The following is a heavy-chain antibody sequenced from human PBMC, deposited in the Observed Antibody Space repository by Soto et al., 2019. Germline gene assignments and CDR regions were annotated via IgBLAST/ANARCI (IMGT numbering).Heavy chain of an antibody. CDR3: AKDLSARYYDSSGYYPDFDY. Sequence: VQLVESGGGVVQPGRSLRLSCAASGFTFSSYAMSWVRQAPGKGLEWVSAISGSGGSTYYADSVKGRFTISRDNSKNTLYLQMNSLRAEDTAVYYCAKDLSARYYDSSGYYPDFDYWGQGTLVTVSS. CDR1: GFTFSSYA. J-gene: IGHJ4*02. V-gene: IGHV3-23*04. D-gene: IGHD3-22*01. CDR2: ISGSGGST.